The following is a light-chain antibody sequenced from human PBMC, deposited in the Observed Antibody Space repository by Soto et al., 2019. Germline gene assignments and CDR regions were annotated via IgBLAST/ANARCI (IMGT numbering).Light chain of an antibody. J-gene: IGKJ1*01. CDR1: RSVSNNY. CDR2: GAS. CDR3: QQFGGSSRT. V-gene: IGKV3-20*01. Sequence: EIVFTQSPATLSLSPGERATLSCRASRSVSNNYLAWYQQKPGQAPRLLIYGASNRATGIPDRFSGSGSGTDFTLTISRLEPEDFAVYYCQQFGGSSRTFGQGTKVDIK.